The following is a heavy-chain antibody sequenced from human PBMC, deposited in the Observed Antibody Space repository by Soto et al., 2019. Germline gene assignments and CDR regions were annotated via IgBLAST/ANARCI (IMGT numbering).Heavy chain of an antibody. D-gene: IGHD2-15*01. J-gene: IGHJ6*02. V-gene: IGHV4-34*01. CDR3: ARGTVVAATTDYYYYGMDV. Sequence: PSETLSLTCAVYGGSVNGDYWNWIRQPPGKGLEWIGEINHTGGTHYNPALKSRVTMSVDTSKNQFSLRLSSVTAADTAIYYCARGTVVAATTDYYYYGMDVWGQGTTVTVSS. CDR1: GGSVNGDY. CDR2: INHTGGT.